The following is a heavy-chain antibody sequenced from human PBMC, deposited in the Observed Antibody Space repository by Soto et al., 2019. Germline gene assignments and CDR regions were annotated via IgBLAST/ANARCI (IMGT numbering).Heavy chain of an antibody. D-gene: IGHD1-1*01. CDR1: GFTFSSYS. J-gene: IGHJ3*02. CDR3: AREPQYNWNDRGDAFDI. V-gene: IGHV3-21*01. CDR2: ISSSSSYI. Sequence: EVQLVESGGGLVKPGGSLRLSCAASGFTFSSYSMNWVRQAPGKGLEWVSSISSSSSYIYYADSVKGRFTISRDNAKNSLYLQMNSLRAEDTAVYYCAREPQYNWNDRGDAFDIWGQGTMVTVSS.